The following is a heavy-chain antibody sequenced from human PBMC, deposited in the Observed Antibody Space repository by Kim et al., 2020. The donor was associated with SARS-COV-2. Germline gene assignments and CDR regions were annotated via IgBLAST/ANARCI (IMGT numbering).Heavy chain of an antibody. CDR3: ARGSGQGSGWYSGNYYYYLDV. CDR2: ISGSDGST. CDR1: GFTFKFYV. V-gene: IGHV3-23*01. D-gene: IGHD6-19*01. Sequence: GGSLRLSCAASGFTFKFYVLSWVRQVPGKGLEWVATISGSDGSTYYADSVKGRFTISRDKSQNTLYVQMNSLRAEDTAVYYCARGSGQGSGWYSGNYYYYLDVWGKGTTVTLS. J-gene: IGHJ6*03.